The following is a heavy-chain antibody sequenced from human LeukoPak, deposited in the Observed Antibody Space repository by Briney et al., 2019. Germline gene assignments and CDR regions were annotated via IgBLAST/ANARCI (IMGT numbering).Heavy chain of an antibody. V-gene: IGHV3-21*01. J-gene: IGHJ4*02. Sequence: PGGSLRLSCAASGFTFSSYWMHWVRQAPGKGLVWVSSISSSSSYIYYADSVKGRFTISRDNAKNSLYLQMNSLRAEDTAVYYCAADLYSYGSVIDYWGQGTLVTVSS. D-gene: IGHD5-18*01. CDR3: AADLYSYGSVIDY. CDR2: ISSSSSYI. CDR1: GFTFSSYW.